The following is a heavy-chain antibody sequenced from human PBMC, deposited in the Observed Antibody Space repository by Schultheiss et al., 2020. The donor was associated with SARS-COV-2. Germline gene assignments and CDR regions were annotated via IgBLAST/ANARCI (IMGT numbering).Heavy chain of an antibody. CDR2: IIPIFGTA. D-gene: IGHD2-15*01. J-gene: IGHJ3*02. CDR1: GGTFSSYA. V-gene: IGHV1-69*13. CDR3: ARGYCSGGSCYDAFDI. Sequence: SVKVSCKASGGTFSSYAISWVRQAPGQGLEWMGGIIPIFGTANYAQKFQGRVTITADESTSTAYMELSSLRSEDTAVYYCARGYCSGGSCYDAFDIWGQGTMVTVSS.